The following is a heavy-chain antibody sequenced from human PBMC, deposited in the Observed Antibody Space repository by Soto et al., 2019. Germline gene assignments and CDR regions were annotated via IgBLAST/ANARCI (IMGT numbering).Heavy chain of an antibody. CDR1: GFTFSSYA. V-gene: IGHV3-23*01. J-gene: IGHJ4*02. CDR3: AKDRDILTGTSFDS. D-gene: IGHD3-9*01. CDR2: ISGSGGST. Sequence: GGSLRLSCAASGFTFSSYAMSWVRQAPGKGLEWVSAISGSGGSTYYADSVKGRFTISRDNSKNTLYLQMNSLRAEDPAVYYCAKDRDILTGTSFDSWGQEPLFTVSS.